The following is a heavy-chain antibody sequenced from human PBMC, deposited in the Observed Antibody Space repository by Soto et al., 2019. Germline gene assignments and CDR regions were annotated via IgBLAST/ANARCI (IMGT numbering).Heavy chain of an antibody. CDR2: ISAYNGNT. V-gene: IGHV1-18*04. D-gene: IGHD6-13*01. J-gene: IGHJ6*03. Sequence: ASVKVSCKASGYTFTGYYMHWVRQAPGQGLEWMGWISAYNGNTNYAQRLQGRVTLTTDTSTSTAYMELRSLTSDDTAVYYCARDGIAATSYSYYYMDVCGKGTTVTVSS. CDR1: GYTFTGYY. CDR3: ARDGIAATSYSYYYMDV.